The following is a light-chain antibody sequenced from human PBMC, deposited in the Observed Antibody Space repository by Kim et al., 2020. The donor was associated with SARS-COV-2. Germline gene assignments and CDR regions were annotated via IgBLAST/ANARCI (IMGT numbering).Light chain of an antibody. V-gene: IGKV1-39*01. J-gene: IGKJ2*01. CDR3: QQSYSTPNT. Sequence: IQMTQSPSSLSASVGDRVTITCRASQIITIYLNWYQQKPGKAPKLLIYAASSLRSGVPSRFSGSGSGTDFTLTISSLQPEDFATYYCQQSYSTPNTFGQGTKLEI. CDR1: QIITIY. CDR2: AAS.